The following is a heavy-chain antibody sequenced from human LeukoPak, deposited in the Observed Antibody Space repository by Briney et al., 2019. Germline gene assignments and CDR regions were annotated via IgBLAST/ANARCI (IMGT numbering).Heavy chain of an antibody. Sequence: SETLSLTCTVSGVSISSYYWSWIRPPPGKRLVWIGYIYYSGSTNYHPSLKSRVTISVDTSKNQFSLKLSSVTAADTAVYYCAGEGEGYCSGGSCYGFDYWGQGTLVTVSS. CDR1: GVSISSYY. J-gene: IGHJ4*02. CDR2: IYYSGST. D-gene: IGHD2-15*01. CDR3: AGEGEGYCSGGSCYGFDY. V-gene: IGHV4-59*12.